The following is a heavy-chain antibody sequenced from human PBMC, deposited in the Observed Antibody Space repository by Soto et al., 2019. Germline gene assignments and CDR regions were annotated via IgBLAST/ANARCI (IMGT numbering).Heavy chain of an antibody. D-gene: IGHD3-22*01. CDR3: AHSLIGYYYDSSGSNWFDP. CDR1: GFSLSTSGVG. J-gene: IGHJ5*02. V-gene: IGHV2-5*02. CDR2: IYWDDDK. Sequence: QITLKESGPTLVKPTQTLTLTCTFSGFSLSTSGVGVGWIRQPPGKALEWLALIYWDDDKRYSPSLKSRLTITKDTSKNPEVLTMTNMDPVDTATYYCAHSLIGYYYDSSGSNWFDPWGQGTLVTVSS.